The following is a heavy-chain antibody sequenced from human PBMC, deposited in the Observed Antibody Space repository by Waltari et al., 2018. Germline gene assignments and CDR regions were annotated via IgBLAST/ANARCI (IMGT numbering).Heavy chain of an antibody. V-gene: IGHV3-30*18. CDR2: ISSDGSNK. CDR3: AKAGGIHNYPLDP. J-gene: IGHJ5*02. Sequence: QVEESGGGVVQPGGGLGAPCVASGSACPKSGMHWVRQAPGKGLEWLAVISSDGSNKYYEDSVKGRFTVSRDNSKNSVYLQMNSLRPEDTALYFCAKAGGIHNYPLDPWGQGTLVTVSS. D-gene: IGHD1-26*01. CDR1: GSACPKSG.